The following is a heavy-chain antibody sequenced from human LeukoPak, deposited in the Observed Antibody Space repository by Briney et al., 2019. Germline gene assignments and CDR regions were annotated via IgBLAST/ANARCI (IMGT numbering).Heavy chain of an antibody. CDR1: GRTFSIYA. CDR3: ARGGGSYYVLDY. D-gene: IGHD1-26*01. Sequence: TSVKVSCKASGRTFSIYAISWVRQAPGQGLGWKGGIIPIFGTANYAQKFQGRVTITTDESTSTAYMELSSLRSEDTAVYYCARGGGSYYVLDYWGQGTLVTVSS. V-gene: IGHV1-69*05. CDR2: IIPIFGTA. J-gene: IGHJ4*02.